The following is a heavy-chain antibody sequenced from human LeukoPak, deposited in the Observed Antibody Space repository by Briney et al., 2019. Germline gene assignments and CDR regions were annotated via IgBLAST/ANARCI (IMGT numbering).Heavy chain of an antibody. J-gene: IGHJ4*02. Sequence: GGSLRLSCAASGFTFSNAWMSWVRQAPGKGLEWVSSISSSSSYIYYADSVKGRFTISRDNAKNSLYLQMNSLRAEDTAVYYCARGRGSGSYFGGQGTLVTVSS. D-gene: IGHD1-26*01. CDR3: ARGRGSGSYF. V-gene: IGHV3-21*01. CDR1: GFTFSNAW. CDR2: ISSSSSYI.